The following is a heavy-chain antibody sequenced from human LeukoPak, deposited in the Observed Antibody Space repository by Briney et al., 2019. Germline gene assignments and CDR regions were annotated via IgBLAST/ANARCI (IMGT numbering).Heavy chain of an antibody. D-gene: IGHD3-10*01. CDR1: GGTFISYA. CDR3: AGDLDRWFADVDWFDP. V-gene: IGHV1-18*01. Sequence: ASVKVSCKASGGTFISYAISWVRQAPGQGLEWMGWISAYNGNTNYAQKLQGRVTMTTGTATSTAHMEPNSLRCEGPAGDYLAGDLDRWFADVDWFDPWGQGTLVPVSS. J-gene: IGHJ5*02. CDR2: ISAYNGNT.